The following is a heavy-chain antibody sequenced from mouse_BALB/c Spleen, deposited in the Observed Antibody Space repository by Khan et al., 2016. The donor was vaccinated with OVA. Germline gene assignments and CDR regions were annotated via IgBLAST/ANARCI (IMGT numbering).Heavy chain of an antibody. J-gene: IGHJ3*01. D-gene: IGHD2-4*01. V-gene: IGHV2-9*02. CDR1: GFSLSNYG. CDR3: ARSYDYDVGGFAY. CDR2: IWTGGIT. Sequence: VKLEESGPGLVVPSQSLSITCTVSGFSLSNYGVHWVRQPPGKGLEWLGVIWTGGITNYNSALMSRLSISKDNSKSQVFLKMNRLQTDDTAIYYCARSYDYDVGGFAYWGQGTLVTVSA.